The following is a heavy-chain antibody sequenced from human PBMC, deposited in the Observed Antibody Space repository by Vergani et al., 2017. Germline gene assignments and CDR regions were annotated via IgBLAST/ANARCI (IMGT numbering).Heavy chain of an antibody. CDR1: GFTFSNAW. CDR3: ARDANYGDYPNYYYYYGMDV. CDR2: IKSKTDGGTT. J-gene: IGHJ6*02. V-gene: IGHV3-15*01. D-gene: IGHD4-17*01. Sequence: EVQLVESGGGLVKPGGSLRLSCAASGFTFSNAWMSWVRQAPGKGLEWVGRIKSKTDGGTTDYAAPVKGRFTISRDNSKNSLYLQMNSLRAEDTAVYYCARDANYGDYPNYYYYYGMDVWGQGTTVTVSS.